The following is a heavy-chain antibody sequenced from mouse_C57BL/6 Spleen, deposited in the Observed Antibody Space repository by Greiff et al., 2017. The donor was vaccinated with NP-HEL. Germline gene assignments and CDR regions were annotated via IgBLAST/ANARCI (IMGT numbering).Heavy chain of an antibody. V-gene: IGHV1-69*01. Sequence: QVQLKQPGAELVMPGASVKLSCKASGYTFTSYWMHWVKQRPGQGLEWIGEIDPSGSYTNYNQKFKGKSTFTVDKSSSTAYMQLSSLPSEDAAVYYCARRDYDYDEGFAYWGQGTLVTVSA. CDR3: ARRDYDYDEGFAY. CDR1: GYTFTSYW. J-gene: IGHJ3*01. D-gene: IGHD2-4*01. CDR2: IDPSGSYT.